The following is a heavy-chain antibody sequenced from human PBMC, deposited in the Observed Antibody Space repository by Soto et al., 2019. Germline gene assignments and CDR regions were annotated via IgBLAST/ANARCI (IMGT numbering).Heavy chain of an antibody. CDR2: ISAGGGGT. Sequence: GGSLRLSCAGSGFTLTRSAVSWVRQAPGKGLEWVSGISAGGGGTYYADSVKGRFTISRDISKNTVYLQMNGLRVEDTAVYYCAKDMGQWVETFDYWGRGTLVTVSS. J-gene: IGHJ4*01. CDR3: AKDMGQWVETFDY. CDR1: GFTLTRSA. D-gene: IGHD6-19*01. V-gene: IGHV3-23*01.